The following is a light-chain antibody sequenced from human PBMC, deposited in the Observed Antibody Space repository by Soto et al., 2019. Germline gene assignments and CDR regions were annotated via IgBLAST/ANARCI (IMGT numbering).Light chain of an antibody. Sequence: DIVLTQSPATLSVSPGDRVTLSCRASESLFGFLAWYQQKPGQAPRLLMYGVSTRATGIPARFSGGGSATDFTLTISSLQSEDSAVYFCQSYNGWPLASGLGTRLEIK. J-gene: IGKJ2*01. CDR1: ESLFGF. V-gene: IGKV3-15*01. CDR2: GVS. CDR3: QSYNGWPLA.